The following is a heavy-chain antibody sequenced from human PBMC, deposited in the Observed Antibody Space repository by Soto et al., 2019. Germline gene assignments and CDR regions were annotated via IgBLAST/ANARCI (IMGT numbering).Heavy chain of an antibody. Sequence: EVQLVESGGGLVQPGGSLRLSCVASGFTFSNYGMNWVRQAPGKGLEWVSHISSSSGTIYYAESVKGRFTISRDNAKNSLYLQMNSLRGEDTAVYYCASSFITTVGTTGWGQGTLVTVSS. CDR3: ASSFITTVGTTG. D-gene: IGHD1-1*01. J-gene: IGHJ4*02. CDR2: ISSSSGTI. CDR1: GFTFSNYG. V-gene: IGHV3-48*01.